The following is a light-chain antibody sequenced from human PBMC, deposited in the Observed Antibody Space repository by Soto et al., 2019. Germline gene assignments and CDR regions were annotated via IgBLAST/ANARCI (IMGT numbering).Light chain of an antibody. J-gene: IGLJ3*02. CDR3: CSYAGSSTWV. CDR1: SSDVGSYNL. CDR2: EGS. V-gene: IGLV2-23*01. Sequence: QSALTQPASVSGSPGQSITISCTGTSSDVGSYNLVSWYQQHPGKAPKLMIYEGSKRPSGVSNRFSGSKSGNTASVTISGLQAEDEADYYCCSYAGSSTWVFGGGTQLTVL.